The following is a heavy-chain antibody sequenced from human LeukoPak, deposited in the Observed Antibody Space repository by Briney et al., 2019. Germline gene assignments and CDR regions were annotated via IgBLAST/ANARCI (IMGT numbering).Heavy chain of an antibody. CDR3: AREVSVPSGGACGGACYWARPFDY. Sequence: GGSLRLSCAASGLTFTNYWMSWVRQAPGKGLEWVANIKQDGSEKHYVDSVKGRFTISRDNAKNSLFLQMNSLRAEDTAVYYCAREVSVPSGGACGGACYWARPFDYWGQGTLVSVSS. J-gene: IGHJ4*02. CDR2: IKQDGSEK. CDR1: GLTFTNYW. D-gene: IGHD2-21*02. V-gene: IGHV3-7*05.